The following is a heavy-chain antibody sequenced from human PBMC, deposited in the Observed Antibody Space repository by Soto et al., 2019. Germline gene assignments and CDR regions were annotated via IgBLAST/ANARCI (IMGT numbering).Heavy chain of an antibody. CDR2: IYYSGST. CDR3: AAAGYYYYGMDV. V-gene: IGHV4-59*01. D-gene: IGHD6-13*01. Sequence: TVSGVSISSYYWSWIRQPPGKGLEWIGYIYYSGSTNYNPSLKSRVTISVDTSKNQFSLKLSSVTAADTAVYYCAAAGYYYYGMDVWGHGPTLTVSS. CDR1: GVSISSYY. J-gene: IGHJ6*02.